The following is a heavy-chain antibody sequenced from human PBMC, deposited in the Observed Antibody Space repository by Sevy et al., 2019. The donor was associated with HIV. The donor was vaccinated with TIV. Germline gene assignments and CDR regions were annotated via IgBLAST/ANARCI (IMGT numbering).Heavy chain of an antibody. Sequence: GGSLRLSCAASGFTFSSYAMSWVRQAPGKGLEWVSAISGSGGSTYYADSVKGRFTISRDNAKNTLYLQMNSLRAEDTAVYYCAKGRYCSGGSCTACDYWGQGTLVTVSS. CDR2: ISGSGGST. CDR1: GFTFSSYA. V-gene: IGHV3-23*01. CDR3: AKGRYCSGGSCTACDY. J-gene: IGHJ4*02. D-gene: IGHD2-15*01.